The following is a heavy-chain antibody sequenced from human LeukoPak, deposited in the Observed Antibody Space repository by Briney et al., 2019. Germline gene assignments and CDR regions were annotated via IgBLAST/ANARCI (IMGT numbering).Heavy chain of an antibody. CDR3: ARRVQYYYDSSGYYRDAFDI. Sequence: PGGSLRLSCAASGFTFSSNSMNWVRQAPGKGLEWVSYISSTGGTIYYADSMKGRFTISRDNAKNSLYLQMNSLRVEDTAVYYCARRVQYYYDSSGYYRDAFDIWGQGTMVTVSS. V-gene: IGHV3-48*04. J-gene: IGHJ3*02. D-gene: IGHD3-22*01. CDR1: GFTFSSNS. CDR2: ISSTGGTI.